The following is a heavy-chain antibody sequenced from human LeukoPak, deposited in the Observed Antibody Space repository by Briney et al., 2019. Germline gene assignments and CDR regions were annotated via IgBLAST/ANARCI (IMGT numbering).Heavy chain of an antibody. Sequence: ASVKVSCKASGYTFTGYYMHWVRQAPGQGLEWMGWINPNSGGTNYAQKFQGRVTMTRDTSISTAYMELSRLRSDDTAVYYCARGPSIAAAGGNWFDPWGQGTLVTVSS. V-gene: IGHV1-2*02. J-gene: IGHJ5*02. CDR1: GYTFTGYY. D-gene: IGHD6-13*01. CDR3: ARGPSIAAAGGNWFDP. CDR2: INPNSGGT.